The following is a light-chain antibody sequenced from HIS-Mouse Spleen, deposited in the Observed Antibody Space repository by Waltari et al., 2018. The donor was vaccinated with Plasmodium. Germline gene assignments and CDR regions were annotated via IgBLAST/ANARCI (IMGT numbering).Light chain of an antibody. CDR2: AAS. CDR1: QGISNY. CDR3: EKYNSAPWT. Sequence: DIQMTQSPSSLSASVGDRVTITCRPSQGISNYLAGYQQKPGKVPKLLIYAASTLQSWVPTRFSGSGSGTDFTLTISSLQPEDVATYYCEKYNSAPWTFGQGSKVEIK. V-gene: IGKV1-27*01. J-gene: IGKJ1*01.